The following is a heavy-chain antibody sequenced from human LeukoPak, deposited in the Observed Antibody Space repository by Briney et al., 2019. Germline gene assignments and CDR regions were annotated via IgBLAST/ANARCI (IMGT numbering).Heavy chain of an antibody. J-gene: IGHJ4*02. V-gene: IGHV4-39*01. CDR3: ASYGYCSSTSCYRFDY. CDR2: IYYSGST. Sequence: SETLSLTCTVSGGSISSSSYYWGWIRQPPGKGLEWIGSIYYSGSTYYNPSLKSRVTISVDTSKNQFSLKLSSVTAADTAVYYCASYGYCSSTSCYRFDYWGQGTLVTVSS. D-gene: IGHD2-2*02. CDR1: GGSISSSSYY.